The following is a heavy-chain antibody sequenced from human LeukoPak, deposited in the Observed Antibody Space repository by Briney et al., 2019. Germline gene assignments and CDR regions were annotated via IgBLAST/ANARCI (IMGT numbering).Heavy chain of an antibody. CDR2: IKSDGSST. CDR1: GFTFSRFW. Sequence: PGGPLRLSCAASGFTFSRFWMHWVRQAPGKGLVWVSRIKSDGSSTTYADSVKGRFTISRDNAKNTLYLQMNGVRAEDTAVYYCARDQIYCTGGYCCFDYWGRGTLVTVSS. D-gene: IGHD2-8*02. CDR3: ARDQIYCTGGYCCFDY. J-gene: IGHJ4*02. V-gene: IGHV3-74*01.